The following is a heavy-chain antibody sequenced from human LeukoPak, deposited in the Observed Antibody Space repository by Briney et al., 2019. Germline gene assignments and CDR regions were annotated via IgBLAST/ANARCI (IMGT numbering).Heavy chain of an antibody. CDR3: ARVSYYDFWSGWYQRDWFDP. CDR2: INHSGST. D-gene: IGHD3-3*01. J-gene: IGHJ5*02. V-gene: IGHV4-34*01. Sequence: PSETLSLTCAVYGGSFSGYYWSWLRQPPGKGLEWIGEINHSGSTNYNPSLKSRVTISVDTSKNQFSLKLSSVTAADTAVYYCARVSYYDFWSGWYQRDWFDPWGQGTLVTVSS. CDR1: GGSFSGYY.